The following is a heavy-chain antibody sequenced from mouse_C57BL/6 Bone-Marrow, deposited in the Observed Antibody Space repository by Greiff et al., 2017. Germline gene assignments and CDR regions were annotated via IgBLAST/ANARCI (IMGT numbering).Heavy chain of an antibody. D-gene: IGHD1-1*01. Sequence: EVKLVESGGGLVQSGRSLRLSCATSGFTFSDFYMEWVRQAPGKGLEWIAASRNKANDYTTEYSASVKGRFIVSRDTPQSILYLQMNALRAEDTAIYYCARDEYYGSRYFDVWGTGTTVTVSS. V-gene: IGHV7-1*01. J-gene: IGHJ1*03. CDR1: GFTFSDFY. CDR2: SRNKANDYTT. CDR3: ARDEYYGSRYFDV.